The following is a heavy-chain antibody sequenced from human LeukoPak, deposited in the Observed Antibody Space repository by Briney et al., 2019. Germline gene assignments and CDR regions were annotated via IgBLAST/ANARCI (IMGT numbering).Heavy chain of an antibody. D-gene: IGHD5-24*01. CDR2: IQPDGSGA. Sequence: GGSPRLSCVTSGFTFRGYWMSWFRQAPGKGLEWVGNIQPDGSGAFYVDAMRGRFTISRDNAQNSLYLQINSLRAEDTAVYYCAREDDHNTNDCWGQGTLVTVSS. J-gene: IGHJ4*02. V-gene: IGHV3-7*01. CDR3: AREDDHNTNDC. CDR1: GFTFRGYW.